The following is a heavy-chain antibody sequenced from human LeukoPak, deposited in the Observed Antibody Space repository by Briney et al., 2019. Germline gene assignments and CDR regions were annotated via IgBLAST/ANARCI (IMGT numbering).Heavy chain of an antibody. CDR3: ARANYYGSGKKDLDY. Sequence: GASVKVSCKASGYAFTSYDINGVRQATGQGLEWMGWMNPNSGNTGYAQKFQGRVTMTRNTSISTAYMELSSLRSEDTAVYYCARANYYGSGKKDLDYWGQRTLVTVSS. J-gene: IGHJ4*02. CDR1: GYAFTSYD. D-gene: IGHD3-10*01. V-gene: IGHV1-8*01. CDR2: MNPNSGNT.